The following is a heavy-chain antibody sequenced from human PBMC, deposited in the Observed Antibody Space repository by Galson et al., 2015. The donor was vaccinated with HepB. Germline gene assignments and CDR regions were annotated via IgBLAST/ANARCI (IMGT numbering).Heavy chain of an antibody. CDR2: TYYRSKWYN. Sequence: CAISGDSVSSNSAAWNWIRQSPSRGLEWLGRTYYRSKWYNDYAVSVKSRITINPDTSKNQFSLQLNSVTPEDTAVYYCARDSFGAAAGTLDAFDIWGQGTMVTVSS. D-gene: IGHD6-13*01. J-gene: IGHJ3*02. V-gene: IGHV6-1*01. CDR3: ARDSFGAAAGTLDAFDI. CDR1: GDSVSSNSAA.